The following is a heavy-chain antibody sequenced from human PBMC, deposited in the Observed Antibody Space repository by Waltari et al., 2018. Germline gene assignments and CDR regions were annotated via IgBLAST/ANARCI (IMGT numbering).Heavy chain of an antibody. CDR1: GITFSRYW. D-gene: IGHD3-22*01. V-gene: IGHV3-74*01. J-gene: IGHJ4*02. CDR2: INSEGSRT. Sequence: EVQLVESGGGLVQPGGSLRLSCAASGITFSRYWMHWVRQAPGKGLVGGSRINSEGSRTSYADSVKGRFTISRDNAKNTLYLQMNSLRAEDTAVYYCATCYYYDSSGNYYVSDYWGQGTLVTVSS. CDR3: ATCYYYDSSGNYYVSDY.